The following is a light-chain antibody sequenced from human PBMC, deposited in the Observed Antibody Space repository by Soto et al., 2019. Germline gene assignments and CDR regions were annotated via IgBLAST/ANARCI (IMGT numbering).Light chain of an antibody. V-gene: IGLV2-14*01. CDR2: DVS. Sequence: QSALTQPASVSGSPGQSITISCTGTSSDVGGYNYVSWYQQHPGKAPKLMIYDVSNRPSGVSNRFSGSKSGNTASLTISGLQDDDEADYYCRSYTSSSTRVFGGGTQLTVL. J-gene: IGLJ2*01. CDR3: RSYTSSSTRV. CDR1: SSDVGGYNY.